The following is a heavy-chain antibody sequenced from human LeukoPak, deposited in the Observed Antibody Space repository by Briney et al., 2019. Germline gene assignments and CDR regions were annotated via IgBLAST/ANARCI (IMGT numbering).Heavy chain of an antibody. V-gene: IGHV3-23*01. CDR1: GFTLSSYA. CDR3: AKGGCSGGSCYSDYYYYGMDV. Sequence: GGSLRLSCAASGFTLSSYAMSWVRQAPGKGLEWVSAICASGGSTYYADSVKGRFTISRDTSKNTLYLQMNSLRAEDTAVYYCAKGGCSGGSCYSDYYYYGMDVWGQGTTVTVSS. J-gene: IGHJ6*02. CDR2: ICASGGST. D-gene: IGHD2-15*01.